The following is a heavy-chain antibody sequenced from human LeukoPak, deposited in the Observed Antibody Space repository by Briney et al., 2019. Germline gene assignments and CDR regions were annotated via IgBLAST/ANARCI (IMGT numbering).Heavy chain of an antibody. CDR2: IYSSGST. V-gene: IGHV4-59*11. CDR1: GGSISSHY. Sequence: SETLSLTCTVSGGSISSHYWSWIRQPPGKGLEWIGYIYSSGSTNYNPSLKSRVTISVDKSKNQFSLKLSSVTAADTAVYYCARTIVVVPAAIRTNAFDIWGQGTMVTVSS. CDR3: ARTIVVVPAAIRTNAFDI. J-gene: IGHJ3*02. D-gene: IGHD2-2*02.